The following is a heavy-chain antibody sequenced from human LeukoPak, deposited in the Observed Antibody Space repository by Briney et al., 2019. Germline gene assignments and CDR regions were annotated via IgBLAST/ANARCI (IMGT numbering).Heavy chain of an antibody. CDR2: IYPGDSDT. V-gene: IGHV5-51*01. CDR3: ARQTDDSSGYYYPAADY. D-gene: IGHD3-22*01. Sequence: GESLKISCKGSGYSFTSYWIGWVRQMPGKGLEWMGIIYPGDSDTRYSPSSQGQVTISADKSISTAYLQWSSLKASDTAMYYCARQTDDSSGYYYPAADYWGQGTLVTVSS. J-gene: IGHJ4*02. CDR1: GYSFTSYW.